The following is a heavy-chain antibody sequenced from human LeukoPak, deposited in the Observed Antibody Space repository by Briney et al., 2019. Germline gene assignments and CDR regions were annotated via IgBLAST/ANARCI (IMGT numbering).Heavy chain of an antibody. CDR3: AKDLAPELAWGAFDI. CDR1: GFTFSGSA. V-gene: IGHV3-73*01. CDR2: IRSKANSYAT. D-gene: IGHD1-26*01. Sequence: GGSLRLSCAASGFTFSGSAMHWVRQASGKGLEWVGRIRSKANSYATAYAASVKGRFTISRDDSKNTAYLQMNSLRAEDTAVYYCAKDLAPELAWGAFDIWGQGTMVTVSS. J-gene: IGHJ3*02.